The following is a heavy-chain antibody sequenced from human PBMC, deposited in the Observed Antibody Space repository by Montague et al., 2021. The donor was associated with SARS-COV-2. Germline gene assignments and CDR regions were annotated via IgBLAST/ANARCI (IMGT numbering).Heavy chain of an antibody. D-gene: IGHD6-13*01. CDR3: ARGTAAGTNFDY. Sequence: SETLSLTCTVSGGSISGYYWSWIRQPPGKGLEWIGYIYYSGSTNYNPSLKSRVTISVDTSKNQFYLKLSSVTAADTAVYYCARGTAAGTNFDYWGQGTLVTVSS. J-gene: IGHJ4*02. CDR2: IYYSGST. V-gene: IGHV4-59*01. CDR1: GGSISGYY.